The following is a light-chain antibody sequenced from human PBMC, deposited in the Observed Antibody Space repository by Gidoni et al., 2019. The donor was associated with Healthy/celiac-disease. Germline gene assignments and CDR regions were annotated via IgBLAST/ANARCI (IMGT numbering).Light chain of an antibody. CDR1: QSISSY. Sequence: DIQMTQSPSSLSASVGDRVTITCRASQSISSYLNWYQQKPGKAPKLLIYAASSLQSGVPSRFSGSGSGTDFTLTISSLQPEDFATYYCQQSYRFGQXTKVEIK. J-gene: IGKJ1*01. CDR3: QQSYR. CDR2: AAS. V-gene: IGKV1-39*01.